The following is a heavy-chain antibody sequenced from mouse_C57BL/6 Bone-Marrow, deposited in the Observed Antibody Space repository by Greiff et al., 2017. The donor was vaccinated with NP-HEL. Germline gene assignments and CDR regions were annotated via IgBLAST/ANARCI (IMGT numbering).Heavy chain of an antibody. J-gene: IGHJ4*01. CDR1: GFTFSDYY. Sequence: EVKLVESEGGLVQPGSSMKLSCTASGFTFSDYYMAWVRQVPEKGLEWVANINYDGSSTYYLDSLKSRFIISRDNAKNILYLQMRSLKSEDTATYYCAREGGLRRRTYAMDYGGRGTSVTVSS. D-gene: IGHD2-4*01. V-gene: IGHV5-16*01. CDR2: INYDGSST. CDR3: AREGGLRRRTYAMDY.